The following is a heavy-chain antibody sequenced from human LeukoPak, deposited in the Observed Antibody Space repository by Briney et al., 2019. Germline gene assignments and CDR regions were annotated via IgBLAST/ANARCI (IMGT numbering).Heavy chain of an antibody. CDR2: INHSGST. Sequence: SETLSLTCAVYGGSLSGYYWSWIRQPPGKGLEWIGEINHSGSTNYNPSLKSRVTISVDTSKNQFSPKLSSVTAADTAVYYCALDYGDYYGMDVWGQGTTVTVSS. J-gene: IGHJ6*02. CDR3: ALDYGDYYGMDV. V-gene: IGHV4-34*01. D-gene: IGHD4-17*01. CDR1: GGSLSGYY.